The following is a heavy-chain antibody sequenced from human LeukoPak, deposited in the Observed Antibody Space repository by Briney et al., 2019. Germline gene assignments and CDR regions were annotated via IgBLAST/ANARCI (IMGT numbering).Heavy chain of an antibody. Sequence: PSETPSLTCTVSGGSISSSSYYWGWIRQPPGKGLEWIGSIYYSGSTYYNPSLKSRVTISVDTSKNQFSLKLSSVTAADTAVYYCAGSWIGGYSYGHNYNFDYWGQGTLVTVSS. CDR2: IYYSGST. J-gene: IGHJ4*02. CDR1: GGSISSSSYY. D-gene: IGHD5-18*01. V-gene: IGHV4-39*05. CDR3: AGSWIGGYSYGHNYNFDY.